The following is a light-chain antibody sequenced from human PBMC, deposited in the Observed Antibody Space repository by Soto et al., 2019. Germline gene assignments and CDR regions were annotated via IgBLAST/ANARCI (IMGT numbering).Light chain of an antibody. CDR2: DAS. CDR3: QQYHNWPLT. J-gene: IGKJ4*01. CDR1: QSISSN. Sequence: ETVMTQSPATLSVSPGERATLSCRASQSISSNLAWFQQKPGQAPRLLIYDASTMATGFPARFSGSGSGTEFTLTISTLQYEDFGVYYCQQYHNWPLTFGGGTKVDI. V-gene: IGKV3-15*01.